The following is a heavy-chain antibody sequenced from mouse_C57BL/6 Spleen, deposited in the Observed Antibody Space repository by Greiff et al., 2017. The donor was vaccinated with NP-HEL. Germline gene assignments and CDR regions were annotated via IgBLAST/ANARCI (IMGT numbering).Heavy chain of an antibody. Sequence: VQLQQSGPELVKPGASVKISCKASGYSFTDYNMNWVKQSHGKSLEWIGEINPNYGTTSYNQKFKGKATLTVDKSSSTAYMQLNSLTSEDSAVVYCAREKMWVYYIDYWGQGTTLTVSS. J-gene: IGHJ2*01. V-gene: IGHV1-39*01. CDR1: GYSFTDYN. CDR3: AREKMWVYYIDY. CDR2: INPNYGTT.